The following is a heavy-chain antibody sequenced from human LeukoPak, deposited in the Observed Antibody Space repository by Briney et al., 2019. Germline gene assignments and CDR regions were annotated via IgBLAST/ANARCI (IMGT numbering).Heavy chain of an antibody. V-gene: IGHV3-30-3*01. J-gene: IGHJ6*03. CDR2: ISDDGTNK. D-gene: IGHD6-13*01. CDR3: ARDRGSSSWHYYYYMDV. CDR1: GFTFSTFR. Sequence: TGGSLRLSCAASGFTFSTFRMYWVRQAPGKGLEWVALISDDGTNKYYADSVKGRFTISRDNAKNSLYLQMNSLRAEDTAVYYCARDRGSSSWHYYYYMDVWGKGTTVTVSS.